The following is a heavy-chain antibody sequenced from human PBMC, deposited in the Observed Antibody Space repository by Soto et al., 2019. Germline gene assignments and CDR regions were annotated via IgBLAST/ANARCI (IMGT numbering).Heavy chain of an antibody. CDR2: IHHSGST. V-gene: IGHV4-34*01. Sequence: SETLSLTCAVYGGSFSGYHWSWIRQPPGKGLEWIGEIHHSGSTNYNPSLKSRVTISVDTSKNQFSLKLTAVTPADTAVYYCASVRPAADFWSADYSGYYYSYGMDVWGQGTTVTVSS. CDR1: GGSFSGYH. J-gene: IGHJ6*02. D-gene: IGHD3-3*01. CDR3: ASVRPAADFWSADYSGYYYSYGMDV.